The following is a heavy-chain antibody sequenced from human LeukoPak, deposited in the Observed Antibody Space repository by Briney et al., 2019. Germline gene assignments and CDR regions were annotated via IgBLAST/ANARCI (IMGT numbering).Heavy chain of an antibody. J-gene: IGHJ4*02. Sequence: GGSLRLSCAASKFAFSTYWMSWVRQAPGKGLEWVGFIRSKAYGGTTEYAASVKGRFTISRDDSKSIAYLQMNSLKTEDTAVYYCTRVEGYYGSGSYYDLIPPSYWGQGTLVTVSS. CDR1: KFAFSTYW. D-gene: IGHD3-10*01. CDR3: TRVEGYYGSGSYYDLIPPSY. CDR2: IRSKAYGGTT. V-gene: IGHV3-49*04.